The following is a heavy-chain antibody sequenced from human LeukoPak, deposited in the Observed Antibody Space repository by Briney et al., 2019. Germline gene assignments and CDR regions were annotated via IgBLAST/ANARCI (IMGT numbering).Heavy chain of an antibody. CDR3: ARGHIAVAGHYGAGPSDY. CDR2: LYSGGTT. Sequence: SGGSLRLSCGASGFIVSSSYMSWVRQAPGKGLEWVSVLYSGGTTHYGDSVKGRFTISRDNSKNTLFLQMNSLRAEDTAVHYCARGHIAVAGHYGAGPSDYWGQGTLVTVSS. J-gene: IGHJ4*02. D-gene: IGHD6-19*01. V-gene: IGHV3-53*01. CDR1: GFIVSSSY.